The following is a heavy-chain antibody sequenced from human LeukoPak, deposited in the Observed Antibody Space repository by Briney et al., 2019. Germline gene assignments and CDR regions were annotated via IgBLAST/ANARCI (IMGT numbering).Heavy chain of an antibody. J-gene: IGHJ4*02. D-gene: IGHD6-19*01. Sequence: GGSLRLSCAASGFTVSNSYMSWVRQAPGKGLEWVSVIYSSGGTFYSEFVKGRFTISRDYSKNMLYLQMNSLRADDTAMYYCAKDSSGPAFWGQGTLVTVSS. CDR1: GFTVSNSY. CDR3: AKDSSGPAF. V-gene: IGHV3-53*01. CDR2: IYSSGGT.